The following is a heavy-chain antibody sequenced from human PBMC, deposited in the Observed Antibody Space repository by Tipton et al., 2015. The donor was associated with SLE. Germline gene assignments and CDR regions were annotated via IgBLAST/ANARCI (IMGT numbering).Heavy chain of an antibody. CDR2: IYYTGNT. CDR1: GGSISSSTYY. CDR3: ARQTIGLVIASREWYFDL. Sequence: TLSLTCTVSGGSISSSTYYWGWIRQPPGKGLEWIGTIYYTGNTYYNPSLKSRVTISEDTSKNHFSLKLSSVTAADTAVYYCARQTIGLVIASREWYFDLWGRGTLVTVSS. V-gene: IGHV4-39*01. J-gene: IGHJ2*01. D-gene: IGHD2-21*01.